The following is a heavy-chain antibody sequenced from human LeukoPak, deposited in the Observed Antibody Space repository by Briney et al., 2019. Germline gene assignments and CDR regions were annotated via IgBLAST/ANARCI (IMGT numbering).Heavy chain of an antibody. CDR3: AGSGSYNAFDI. D-gene: IGHD1-26*01. Sequence: GGSLRLSCAASGFTFNSYAMHWIRQAPGKGLEWVAVISYDGSKKYYPDSVKGRFTISRDNSKNTLSLQMNSLRTEDTAIYYCAGSGSYNAFDIWGQGTMVTVSS. J-gene: IGHJ3*02. CDR2: ISYDGSKK. CDR1: GFTFNSYA. V-gene: IGHV3-30-3*01.